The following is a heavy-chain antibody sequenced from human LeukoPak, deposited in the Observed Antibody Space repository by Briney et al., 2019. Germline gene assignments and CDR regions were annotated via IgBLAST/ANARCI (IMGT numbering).Heavy chain of an antibody. Sequence: ASETLSLTCTVSGGSISSYYWSWIRQPAGKGLEWIGRIYTSGSTNYSPSLKSRVTMSVDTSKDQFSLKLSSVTAADTAVYYCARGPMIVPAARAYYYYMDVWGKGTTVTVSS. D-gene: IGHD2-2*01. CDR2: IYTSGST. CDR3: ARGPMIVPAARAYYYYMDV. J-gene: IGHJ6*03. CDR1: GGSISSYY. V-gene: IGHV4-4*07.